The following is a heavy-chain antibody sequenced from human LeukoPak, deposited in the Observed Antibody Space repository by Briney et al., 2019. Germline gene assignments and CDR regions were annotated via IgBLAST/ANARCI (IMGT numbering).Heavy chain of an antibody. CDR2: IWYDGSNK. D-gene: IGHD1-26*01. Sequence: GGSLRLSCAASGFTFSSYGMHWVRQAPGKGLEWVAVIWYDGSNKYYADSAKGRFTISRDNSKNTLYLQMNSLRAEDTAVYYCARESGSYYSYYFDYWGQGTLVTVSS. CDR1: GFTFSSYG. J-gene: IGHJ4*02. V-gene: IGHV3-33*01. CDR3: ARESGSYYSYYFDY.